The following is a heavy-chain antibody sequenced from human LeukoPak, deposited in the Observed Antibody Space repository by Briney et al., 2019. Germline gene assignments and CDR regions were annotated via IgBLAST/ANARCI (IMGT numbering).Heavy chain of an antibody. D-gene: IGHD3-22*01. CDR2: IYSSGST. Sequence: SETLSLTCTVSGASIRSNTECWGWIRQPPGKGLEWIASIYSSGSTFYNPSLNSGVTISIGTSKNQFSLKLSSVTAADTAVYYCARVVDSSGYYSPYYYMDVWGKGTTVTVSS. CDR1: GASIRSNTEC. CDR3: ARVVDSSGYYSPYYYMDV. J-gene: IGHJ6*03. V-gene: IGHV4-39*07.